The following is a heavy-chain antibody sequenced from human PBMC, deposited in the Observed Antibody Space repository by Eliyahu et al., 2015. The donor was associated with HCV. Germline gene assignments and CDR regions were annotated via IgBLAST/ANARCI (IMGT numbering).Heavy chain of an antibody. Sequence: EVQLVESGGGLVQPGGSLXLSXAAXGFIFSDSDMYWGRQPSGKGLEWVGRIRSKANNYATAYAASVKGYFTISRDDSKNTAYLQMNSLKTEDTAVYYCVRLDYGGNSVVYWGQGTLVTVSS. CDR3: VRLDYGGNSVVY. D-gene: IGHD4-23*01. V-gene: IGHV3-73*02. CDR2: IRSKANNYAT. CDR1: GFIFSDSD. J-gene: IGHJ4*02.